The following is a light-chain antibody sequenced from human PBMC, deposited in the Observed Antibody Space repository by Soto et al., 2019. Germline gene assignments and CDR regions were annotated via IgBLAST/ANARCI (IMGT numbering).Light chain of an antibody. J-gene: IGKJ1*01. CDR2: GAF. V-gene: IGKV3-15*01. CDR3: QQYNDWPLT. CDR1: QSVTSSH. Sequence: MTQSPSTLSASVGDRVTITCRASQSVTSSHLAWYQQKPGQAPRLLIYGAFTRATGIPARFSGTGSGTEFTLTISSLQSEDFALYYCQQYNDWPLTFGQGTKVDIK.